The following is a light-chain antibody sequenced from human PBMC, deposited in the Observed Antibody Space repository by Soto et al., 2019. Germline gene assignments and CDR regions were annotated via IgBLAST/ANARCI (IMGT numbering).Light chain of an antibody. Sequence: DIVMTQSPDSLAVSLGERATINCKSSQSVLSSSNNENYLAWYQQKPGQPTKLLIYWASTRESGVPDRFSGSGSGTDFTLTISSLQAEDVAVYFCQQYFSTPLTFGGGTKVEIK. CDR1: QSVLSSSNNENY. V-gene: IGKV4-1*01. J-gene: IGKJ4*01. CDR3: QQYFSTPLT. CDR2: WAS.